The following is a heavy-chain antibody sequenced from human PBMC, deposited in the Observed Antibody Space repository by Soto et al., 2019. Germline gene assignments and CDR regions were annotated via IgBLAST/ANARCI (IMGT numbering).Heavy chain of an antibody. D-gene: IGHD2-8*02. CDR1: GYTFSNYD. J-gene: IGHJ4*02. Sequence: ASVKVSCKTSGYTFSNYDFSGVRQAPGQGLEWMGWVSNKNGVTNYAEKFRDRVTMTTDTSTNTIYMELRSLRSDDTAVYFCARERLNTGWYGFDHWGQGTQVTVS. V-gene: IGHV1-18*04. CDR2: VSNKNGVT. CDR3: ARERLNTGWYGFDH.